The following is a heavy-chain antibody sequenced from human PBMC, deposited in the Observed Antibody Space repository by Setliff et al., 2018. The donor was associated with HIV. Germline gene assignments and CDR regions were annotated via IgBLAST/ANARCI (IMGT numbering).Heavy chain of an antibody. Sequence: ASVKVSCKTSGYMFIAYGMSWVRRAPGQGREWMGWIGPYNGRTEDAQEFQGRVSLTIDTSASTAYMELRSLRSDDTAVDYCARDDRGYNYAEAFDVWGQGTMVTVSS. CDR1: GYMFIAYG. J-gene: IGHJ3*01. D-gene: IGHD1-1*01. V-gene: IGHV1-18*01. CDR2: IGPYNGRT. CDR3: ARDDRGYNYAEAFDV.